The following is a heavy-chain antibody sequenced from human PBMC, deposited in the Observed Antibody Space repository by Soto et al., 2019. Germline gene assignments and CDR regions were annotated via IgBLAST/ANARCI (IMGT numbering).Heavy chain of an antibody. CDR3: AKGILSATIGPYAMDV. Sequence: WGSLRLSCEASGFSFISYAIHCVRHSPLKGLEWVGVISYDGNYIYYADSVKGRFTISRDNSKNTLYVQVNSLRPEDTAVYYCAKGILSATIGPYAMDVWGQGTTVTVSS. D-gene: IGHD3-16*01. CDR1: GFSFISYA. J-gene: IGHJ6*02. CDR2: ISYDGNYI. V-gene: IGHV3-30*18.